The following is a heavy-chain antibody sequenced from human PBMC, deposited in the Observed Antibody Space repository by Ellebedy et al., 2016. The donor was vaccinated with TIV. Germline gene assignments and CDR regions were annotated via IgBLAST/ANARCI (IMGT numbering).Heavy chain of an antibody. V-gene: IGHV1-46*01. J-gene: IGHJ4*02. CDR3: ARVGEWLDTFDS. D-gene: IGHD6-19*01. Sequence: ASVKVSCKAFGYTFTNYYMHWVRQAPGQGLEWMGIINPSGGNTTYGQKFQGRVTMTRDTSTSTAYMELSSLRSEDTAVYYCARVGEWLDTFDSWGQGTLVTVSS. CDR2: INPSGGNT. CDR1: GYTFTNYY.